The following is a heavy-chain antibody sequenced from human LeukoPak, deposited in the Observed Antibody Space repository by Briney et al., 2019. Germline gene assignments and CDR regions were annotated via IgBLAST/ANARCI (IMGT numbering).Heavy chain of an antibody. J-gene: IGHJ4*02. Sequence: GGSLRLSCTASGFTFSNYGMHWVRQAPGKGLEWVAIISYDGGNKYYADSVKGRFTISRDNSKNTLYLQMNSLRAEDTAVYFCVSLGYSSSSVRYWGQGTLVTVSS. CDR3: VSLGYSSSSVRY. CDR2: ISYDGGNK. D-gene: IGHD6-6*01. V-gene: IGHV3-30*19. CDR1: GFTFSNYG.